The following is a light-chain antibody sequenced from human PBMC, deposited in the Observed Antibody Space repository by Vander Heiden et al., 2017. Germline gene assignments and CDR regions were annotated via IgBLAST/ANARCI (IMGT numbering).Light chain of an antibody. CDR3: APWDDSLNGWV. J-gene: IGLJ3*02. V-gene: IGLV1-44*01. CDR2: NDN. Sequence: QSVLTQPHSASGTPGQRVTISCSGSSSNIGRNPVNWYQHLPGTAPKVLIFNDNQRPSGVPDRFSGSKSGTSASLVISGLQSEDEADYYCAPWDDSLNGWVFGGGTKLTVL. CDR1: SSNIGRNP.